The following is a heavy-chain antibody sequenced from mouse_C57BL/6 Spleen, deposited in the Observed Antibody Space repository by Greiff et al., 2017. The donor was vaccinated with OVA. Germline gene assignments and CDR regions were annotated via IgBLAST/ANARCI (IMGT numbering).Heavy chain of an antibody. J-gene: IGHJ4*01. Sequence: EVKLVESGGGLVKPGGSLKLSCAASGFTFSSYAMSWVRQTPEKRLEWVATISDGGSYTYYPDNVKGRFTISRDNAKNNLYLQMSHLKSEDTAMYYCARDLPYYYGSSSYAMDYWGQGTSVTVSS. CDR1: GFTFSSYA. CDR3: ARDLPYYYGSSSYAMDY. V-gene: IGHV5-4*01. CDR2: ISDGGSYT. D-gene: IGHD1-1*01.